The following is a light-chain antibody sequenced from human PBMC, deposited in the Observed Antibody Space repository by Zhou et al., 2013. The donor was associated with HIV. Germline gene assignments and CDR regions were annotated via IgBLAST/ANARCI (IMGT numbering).Light chain of an antibody. V-gene: IGKV3D-20*02. CDR1: QSVSSNY. Sequence: EIVLTQSPGTLSLSPGERATLSCRASQSVSSNYLAWYQQKPGQAPRLLIYRASSRATGIPDRFSGSGSGTDFTLTISRLEPEDFAVYYCQQRSNWPPSFTFGPGTKVDXK. CDR2: RAS. J-gene: IGKJ3*01. CDR3: QQRSNWPPSFT.